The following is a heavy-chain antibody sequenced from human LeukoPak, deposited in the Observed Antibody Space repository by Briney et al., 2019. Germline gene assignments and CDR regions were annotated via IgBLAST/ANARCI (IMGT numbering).Heavy chain of an antibody. J-gene: IGHJ4*02. V-gene: IGHV4-61*02. CDR2: VYGGVSSQRNPSH. Sequence: SETLSLTCSVSGASVSGGDYYWSWIRQPAGKGLEWIGRVYGGVSSQRNPSHQYNPSLMSRLTISADTSRNQFSLSLHSVTAADTAIYYCARDRQEGGMRVSSFQYWGQGTPVTLSS. D-gene: IGHD2-15*01. CDR1: GASVSGGDYY. CDR3: ARDRQEGGMRVSSFQY.